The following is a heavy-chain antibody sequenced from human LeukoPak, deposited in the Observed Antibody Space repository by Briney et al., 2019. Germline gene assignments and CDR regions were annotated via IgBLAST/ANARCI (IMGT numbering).Heavy chain of an antibody. D-gene: IGHD3-22*01. Sequence: SQTLSLTCAISGDSVSSSSAAWNWIRQSPSRGLEWLGRTYYRSKWYNDYAVSVKSRITINPDTSKNQFSLQLNSVTPEDTAVYYCARGESYDSSGYYYYFDYWGQGTLVTVSS. CDR2: TYYRSKWYN. CDR3: ARGESYDSSGYYYYFDY. V-gene: IGHV6-1*01. J-gene: IGHJ4*02. CDR1: GDSVSSSSAA.